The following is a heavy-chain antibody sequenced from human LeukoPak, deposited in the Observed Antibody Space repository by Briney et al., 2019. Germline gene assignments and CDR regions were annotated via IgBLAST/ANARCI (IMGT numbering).Heavy chain of an antibody. Sequence: GGSLRLSCAASGFTFSSYSMNWVRQAPGKGLEWVSGIGSNSVPTVYADSVKGRFTISRDNSKSLLYLQMDSLRVEDTAVYYCAKHCSGYCNTASEKRFDPWGQGTLVTVSS. D-gene: IGHD2-2*03. CDR2: IGSNSVPT. V-gene: IGHV3-23*01. CDR3: AKHCSGYCNTASEKRFDP. CDR1: GFTFSSYS. J-gene: IGHJ5*02.